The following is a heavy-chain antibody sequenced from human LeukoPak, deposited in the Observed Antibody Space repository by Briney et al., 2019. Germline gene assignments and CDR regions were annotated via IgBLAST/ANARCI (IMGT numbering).Heavy chain of an antibody. CDR3: ARKVGYGGNSGYFDY. CDR2: ISAYNGNT. V-gene: IGHV1-18*01. D-gene: IGHD4-23*01. J-gene: IGHJ4*02. Sequence: ASVKVSCKASGYTFTSYGISWVRQAPGQGLEWMGWISAYNGNTNYAQKLQGRVTMTTDTSTSTAYMELRRLRSDDTAVYYCARKVGYGGNSGYFDYWGQGTLVTVSS. CDR1: GYTFTSYG.